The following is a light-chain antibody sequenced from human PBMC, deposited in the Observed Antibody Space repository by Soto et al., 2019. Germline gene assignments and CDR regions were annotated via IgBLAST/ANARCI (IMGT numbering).Light chain of an antibody. CDR1: QSVSGW. J-gene: IGKJ1*01. CDR3: QQYETFSGT. Sequence: DIQTTQSPSTPSASVGATVTVTCQASQSVSGWLAWYQQKPGEAPKLLIYDASALPRGVPSRFSGSGSGTKFTLTIASLQPDEFATYYCQQYETFSGTFGPGTKVDNK. CDR2: DAS. V-gene: IGKV1-5*01.